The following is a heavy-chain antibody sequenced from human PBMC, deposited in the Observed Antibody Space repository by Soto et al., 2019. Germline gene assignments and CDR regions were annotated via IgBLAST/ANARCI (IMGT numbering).Heavy chain of an antibody. CDR3: ARVAPIAAAGILYNYYGMDV. J-gene: IGHJ6*02. Sequence: ASVKVSCKASGYTFTGYYMHWVRQAPGQGLEWMGWINPNSGGTNYAQKFQGRVTMTRDTSISTAYMELGRLRSDDTAVYYCARVAPIAAAGILYNYYGMDVWGQGTTVTV. D-gene: IGHD6-13*01. CDR2: INPNSGGT. V-gene: IGHV1-2*02. CDR1: GYTFTGYY.